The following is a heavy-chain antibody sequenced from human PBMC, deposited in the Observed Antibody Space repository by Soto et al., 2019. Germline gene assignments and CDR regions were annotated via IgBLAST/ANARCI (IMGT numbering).Heavy chain of an antibody. V-gene: IGHV4-39*01. CDR2: IYYSGST. Sequence: SETLSLTCTVSGGSISSSSYYWGWIRQPPGKGLEWIGSIYYSGSTYYNPSLKSRVTISVDTSKNQFSLKLSSVTAADTAVYYCVSSHIAVAPYGMDVWGQGTTVTV. CDR1: GGSISSSSYY. D-gene: IGHD6-13*01. J-gene: IGHJ6*02. CDR3: VSSHIAVAPYGMDV.